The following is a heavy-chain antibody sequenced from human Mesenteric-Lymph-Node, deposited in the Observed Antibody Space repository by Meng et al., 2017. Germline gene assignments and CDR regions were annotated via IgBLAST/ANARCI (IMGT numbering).Heavy chain of an antibody. V-gene: IGHV3-69-1*01. J-gene: IGHJ4*02. CDR1: GFTVSGNY. Sequence: GESLKISCAVSGFTVSGNYMNWVRQAPGKGLEWVSYISSSGTIADSVKGRFTISRDNAKNSLYLQMNSLRAEDTAVYYCASLSSSAVSTNFDYWGQGTLVTVSS. CDR3: ASLSSSAVSTNFDY. CDR2: ISSSGTI. D-gene: IGHD6-19*01.